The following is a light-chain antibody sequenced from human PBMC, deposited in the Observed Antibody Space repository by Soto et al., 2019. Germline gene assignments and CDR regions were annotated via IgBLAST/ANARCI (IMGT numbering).Light chain of an antibody. CDR3: CSYAGSSTYV. Sequence: QSVLTQPASVSGSPGQSITISCTGTSSEVGYYNLVSWYQHHPGKAPKLIIYEVNKRPSGVPNRFSGSKSGNTASLTISGLQAEDEADYHCCSYAGSSTYVFGTGTKVTVL. J-gene: IGLJ1*01. CDR2: EVN. CDR1: SSEVGYYNL. V-gene: IGLV2-23*02.